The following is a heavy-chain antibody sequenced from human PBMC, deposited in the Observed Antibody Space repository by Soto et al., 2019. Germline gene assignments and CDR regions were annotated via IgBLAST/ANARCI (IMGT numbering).Heavy chain of an antibody. CDR3: ARGVATITDYYYVMDV. J-gene: IGHJ6*02. Sequence: QVQLVESGGGVVQPGRSLRLSCAASGFTFSSYAMHWVRQAPGEGLEWVAVISYDGGSNKYYADSVKGRFTISRDNSRNKLYLQMNRLIAADTAVYYCARGVATITDYYYVMDVWGQGTTVTVSS. D-gene: IGHD5-12*01. CDR1: GFTFSSYA. CDR2: ISYDGGSNK. V-gene: IGHV3-30-3*01.